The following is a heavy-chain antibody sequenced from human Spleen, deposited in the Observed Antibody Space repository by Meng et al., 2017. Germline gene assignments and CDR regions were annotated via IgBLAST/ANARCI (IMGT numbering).Heavy chain of an antibody. J-gene: IGHJ3*02. CDR1: GFTFDNYA. V-gene: IGHV3-20*04. CDR2: SNWNGVTT. Sequence: GESLKISCTASGFTFDNYAMSWVRQAPGKGLEWVSGSNWNGVTTSYADSVKGRFTISRDNAKNSLYLQMNSLRAEDTALYYCARVRSSSWMGDAFDIWGQGTMVTVSS. D-gene: IGHD6-13*01. CDR3: ARVRSSSWMGDAFDI.